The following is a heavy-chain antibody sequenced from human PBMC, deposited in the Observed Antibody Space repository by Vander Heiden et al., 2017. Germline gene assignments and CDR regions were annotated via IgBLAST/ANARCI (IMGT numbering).Heavy chain of an antibody. Sequence: EVQLAASGGGLVRPGGSLRLSCAPSGFTFSSTSMNWVRQAPGKGLEWVSSISGSSNYIYYADSVKGRFTISRDNAKNSLYLQMNSLRAEDTAVYYCARDDGQLGYWGQGTLVTVSS. V-gene: IGHV3-21*01. CDR3: ARDDGQLGY. CDR2: ISGSSNYI. D-gene: IGHD1-1*01. J-gene: IGHJ4*02. CDR1: GFTFSSTS.